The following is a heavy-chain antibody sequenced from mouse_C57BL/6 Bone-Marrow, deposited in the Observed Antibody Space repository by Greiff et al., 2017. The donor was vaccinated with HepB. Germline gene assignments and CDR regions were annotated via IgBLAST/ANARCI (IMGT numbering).Heavy chain of an antibody. CDR1: GFNIKDYY. V-gene: IGHV14-4*01. Sequence: VQLKQSGAELVRPGASVKFSCTASGFNIKDYYMHWVKQRPEQGLEWIGWIFPEDGDTEYALKFQGKATVTADSSSNTAYLQLSSLTSEDTAVYYCTTYDYDGAYWGQGTLVTVSA. D-gene: IGHD2-4*01. CDR2: IFPEDGDT. CDR3: TTYDYDGAY. J-gene: IGHJ3*01.